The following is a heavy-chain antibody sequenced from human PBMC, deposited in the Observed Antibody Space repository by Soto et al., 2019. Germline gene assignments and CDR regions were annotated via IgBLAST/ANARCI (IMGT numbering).Heavy chain of an antibody. CDR1: GYTFIIYG. CDR3: AREVGHGWFDP. Sequence: ASVKVSCKASGYTFIIYGITWVRQAPGQGLEWMGWISAYNGNTNYAQKLQGRVTMTTDTSTSTAYMELRSLRAEDTAVYYCAREVGHGWFDPWGQGTLVTVSS. CDR2: ISAYNGNT. V-gene: IGHV1-18*01. J-gene: IGHJ5*02.